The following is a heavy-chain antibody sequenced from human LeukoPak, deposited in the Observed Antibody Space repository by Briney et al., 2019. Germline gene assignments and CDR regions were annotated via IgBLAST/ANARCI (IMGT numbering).Heavy chain of an antibody. J-gene: IGHJ4*02. V-gene: IGHV3-21*01. CDR1: GFTFSTYT. Sequence: GSLRLSCAASGFTFSTYTMTWVRQAPGKGLEWVSSISSSSSFIYNADSVKGRFTISRDNAKNSLYLQMNSLRAEDTAVYYCARDGAGGYYFDYWGQGTLVTVSS. CDR2: ISSSSSFI. D-gene: IGHD4/OR15-4a*01. CDR3: ARDGAGGYYFDY.